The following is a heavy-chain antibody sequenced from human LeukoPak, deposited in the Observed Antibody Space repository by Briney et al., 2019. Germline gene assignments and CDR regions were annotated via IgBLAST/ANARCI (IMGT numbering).Heavy chain of an antibody. CDR1: GGSISSGGYS. CDR2: IYYSGST. CDR3: ARQLNWAFDY. Sequence: PSQTLSLTCAVSGGSISSGGYSWSWIRQPPGKGLEWIGYIYYSGSTYYNPSLKSRVTISVDTSKNQFSLKLSSVTAADTAVYYCARQLNWAFDYWGLGTLVTVSS. D-gene: IGHD7-27*01. J-gene: IGHJ4*02. V-gene: IGHV4-30-2*03.